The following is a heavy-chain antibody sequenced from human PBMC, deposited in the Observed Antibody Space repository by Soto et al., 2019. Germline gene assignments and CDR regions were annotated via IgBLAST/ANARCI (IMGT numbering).Heavy chain of an antibody. V-gene: IGHV1-18*01. CDR1: GYTFINYG. J-gene: IGHJ5*02. CDR3: ARDEVPAANWLDR. Sequence: ASVKVYGKASGYTFINYGITWGRQAPGQGLEWMGWISGYNGNTNYAQSLQGRVTMTTDTSTSTAYLELRNLRSDDTAMYYCARDEVPAANWLDRWGQGTLVTVSS. CDR2: ISGYNGNT. D-gene: IGHD2-2*01.